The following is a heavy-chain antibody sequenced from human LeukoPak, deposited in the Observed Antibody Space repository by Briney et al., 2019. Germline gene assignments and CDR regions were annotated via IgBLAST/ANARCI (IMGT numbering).Heavy chain of an antibody. V-gene: IGHV1-18*01. D-gene: IGHD6-13*01. J-gene: IGHJ4*02. CDR2: VSAYDANT. CDR1: GYIFTNYG. Sequence: ASVKVSCKASGYIFTNYGISWVRQAPGQGLEWMGWVSAYDANTNYAQKLQGRLTMTTDRSTSTAYMELRSLRSDDTAVYYCARVYSSSWYWGTYYFDYWGQGTLVTVSS. CDR3: ARVYSSSWYWGTYYFDY.